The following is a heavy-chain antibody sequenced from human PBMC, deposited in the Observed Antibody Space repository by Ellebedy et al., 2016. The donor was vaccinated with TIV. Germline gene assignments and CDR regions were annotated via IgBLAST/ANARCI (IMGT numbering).Heavy chain of an antibody. V-gene: IGHV4-34*01. D-gene: IGHD3-16*01. Sequence: MPSETLSLTCAVHGGSFDPSYWSWIRQPPGKGLEWIGEINHSGTTTYSPSLRSRATISLDTSKNELSLEVTSVTAADTAMYYCVWGSYYDYWGQGTMVSVSS. CDR3: VWGSYYDY. CDR2: INHSGTT. J-gene: IGHJ4*02. CDR1: GGSFDPSY.